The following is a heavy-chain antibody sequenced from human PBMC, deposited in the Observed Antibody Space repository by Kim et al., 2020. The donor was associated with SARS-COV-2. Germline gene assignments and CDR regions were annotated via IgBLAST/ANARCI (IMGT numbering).Heavy chain of an antibody. D-gene: IGHD6-6*01. J-gene: IGHJ6*03. V-gene: IGHV3-30*07. Sequence: ADLEKGRFTISRDNSNTTLYLQMNSLGAADTAVYYCARDGSSNYYYYYMDVWGKGTTVTVSS. CDR3: ARDGSSNYYYYYMDV.